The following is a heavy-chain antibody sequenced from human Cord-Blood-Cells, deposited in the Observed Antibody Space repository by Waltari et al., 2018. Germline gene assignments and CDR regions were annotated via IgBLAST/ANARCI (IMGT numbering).Heavy chain of an antibody. J-gene: IGHJ1*01. V-gene: IGHV1-2*02. Sequence: QVQLVQSGAEVKKPGASVKVSCKASGYTFTGYYMHWVRQAPGQGLEWMGWIKPNSNGTNYAQKFQGRVTMTRDTSISTAYMELSRLRSDDTAVYYCARVDYCSGGSCYYFQHWGQGTLVTVSS. D-gene: IGHD2-15*01. CDR3: ARVDYCSGGSCYYFQH. CDR2: IKPNSNGT. CDR1: GYTFTGYY.